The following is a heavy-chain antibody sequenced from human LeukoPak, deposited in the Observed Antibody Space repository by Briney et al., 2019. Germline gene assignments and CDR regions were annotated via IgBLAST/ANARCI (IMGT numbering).Heavy chain of an antibody. CDR2: ISSSGGTT. J-gene: IGHJ6*04. D-gene: IGHD1-26*01. CDR3: AREPPHSGMDV. CDR1: GFTFNSYE. V-gene: IGHV3-48*03. Sequence: PGGSLRLSCVASGFTFNSYEMNWVRQAPGKGLEWVSYISSSGGTTYYADSMKGRFTISRDNAKNSLYLQMNSLKAEDTAVYYCAREPPHSGMDVWGKGTTVTVSS.